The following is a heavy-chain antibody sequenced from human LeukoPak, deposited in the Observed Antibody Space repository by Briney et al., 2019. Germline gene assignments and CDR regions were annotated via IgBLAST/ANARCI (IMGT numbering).Heavy chain of an antibody. CDR2: IYTSGST. J-gene: IGHJ6*03. V-gene: IGHV4-4*07. CDR1: GGSISSYY. Sequence: PETLSLTCTVSGGSISSYYWSWIRQPAGKGLEWIGRIYTSGSTNYNPSLKSQVTMSVDTSKNQFSLKLSSVAAADTAVYYCARDHYYGSGSYPYYYYYMDVWGKGTTVTVSS. D-gene: IGHD3-10*01. CDR3: ARDHYYGSGSYPYYYYYMDV.